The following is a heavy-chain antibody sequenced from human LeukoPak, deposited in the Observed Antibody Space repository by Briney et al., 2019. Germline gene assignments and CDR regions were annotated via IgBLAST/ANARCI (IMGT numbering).Heavy chain of an antibody. Sequence: GGSLRLSCAASGFTFSSYAMSWVRQAPGKGLEWVSAISGSGGSTYYADSVKGRFTIYRDNCKNTLYLQMNSLRAEDTAVYYCAKTKYSSSPEFDYWGQGTLVTVSS. CDR1: GFTFSSYA. CDR3: AKTKYSSSPEFDY. J-gene: IGHJ4*02. CDR2: ISGSGGST. V-gene: IGHV3-23*01. D-gene: IGHD6-6*01.